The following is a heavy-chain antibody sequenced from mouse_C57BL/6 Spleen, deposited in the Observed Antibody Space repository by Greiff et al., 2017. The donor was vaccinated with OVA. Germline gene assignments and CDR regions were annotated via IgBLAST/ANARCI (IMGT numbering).Heavy chain of an antibody. Sequence: VQLQQPGTELVKPGASVKLSCKASGYTFTSYWMHWVKQRPGQGLEWIGNINPSNGGTNYNEKFKSKATLTVDKSSSTAYMQLSSLTSEDSAVYYCARSGVIYYYGSSYFFFDYWGQGTTLTVSS. CDR1: GYTFTSYW. V-gene: IGHV1-53*01. CDR3: ARSGVIYYYGSSYFFFDY. J-gene: IGHJ2*01. CDR2: INPSNGGT. D-gene: IGHD1-1*01.